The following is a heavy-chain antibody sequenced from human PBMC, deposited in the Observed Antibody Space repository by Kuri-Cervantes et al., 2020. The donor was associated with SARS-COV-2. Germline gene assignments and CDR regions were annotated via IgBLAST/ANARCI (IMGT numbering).Heavy chain of an antibody. CDR2: ISGSGGST. Sequence: GESLKISCAASGFTFSSYAMSWVRQAPGKGLEWVSAISGSGGSTYYADSVKGRFTISRDNSKNTLYLQMNSLRAEDTAVYYCAKDRSITIFGVVPRRGTYFDYWGQGTLVTVSS. CDR1: GFTFSSYA. V-gene: IGHV3-23*01. J-gene: IGHJ4*02. CDR3: AKDRSITIFGVVPRRGTYFDY. D-gene: IGHD3-3*01.